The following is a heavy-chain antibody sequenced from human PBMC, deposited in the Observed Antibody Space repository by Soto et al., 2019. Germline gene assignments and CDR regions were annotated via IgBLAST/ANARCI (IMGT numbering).Heavy chain of an antibody. CDR3: ASLTNWFDP. Sequence: SETLSLTCTFSGGSISSYYWSWIRQPPGKGLEWIGYIYYSGSNNYNPSLKSRVTISVDTSKNQFSLKLSSVTAADTAVYYCASLTNWFDPWGQGTLVTVSS. J-gene: IGHJ5*02. V-gene: IGHV4-59*01. CDR2: IYYSGSN. CDR1: GGSISSYY.